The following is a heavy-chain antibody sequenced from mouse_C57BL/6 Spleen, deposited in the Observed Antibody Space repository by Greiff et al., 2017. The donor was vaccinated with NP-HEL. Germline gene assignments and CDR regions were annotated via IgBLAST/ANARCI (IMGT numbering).Heavy chain of an antibody. Sequence: VQLQQSGPELVKPGDSVKISCKASGYSFTGYFMNWVMQSHGKSLEWIGRINPYNGDTFYNQKFKGKATLTVDKSSSTAHMELRSLTSEDSAVYYCATYYADYARDYWGQGTSVTVSS. J-gene: IGHJ4*01. CDR1: GYSFTGYF. V-gene: IGHV1-20*01. D-gene: IGHD1-1*01. CDR3: ATYYADYARDY. CDR2: INPYNGDT.